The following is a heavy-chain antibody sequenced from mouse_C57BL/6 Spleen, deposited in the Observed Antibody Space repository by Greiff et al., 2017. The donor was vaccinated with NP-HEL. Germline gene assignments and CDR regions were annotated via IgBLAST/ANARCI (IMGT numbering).Heavy chain of an antibody. CDR1: GFTFSDYG. D-gene: IGHD1-1*01. V-gene: IGHV5-17*01. CDR3: ARHYGSSLAWFAY. J-gene: IGHJ3*01. Sequence: EVQRVESGGGLVKPGGSLKLSCAASGFTFSDYGMHWVRQAPEKGLEWVAYISSGSSTIYYADTVKGRFTISRDNAKNTLFLQMTSLRSEDTAMYYCARHYGSSLAWFAYWGQGTLVTVSA. CDR2: ISSGSSTI.